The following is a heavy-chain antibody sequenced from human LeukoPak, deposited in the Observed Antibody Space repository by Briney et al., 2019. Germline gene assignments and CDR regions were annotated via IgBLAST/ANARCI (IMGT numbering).Heavy chain of an antibody. CDR1: GFTFSNAW. J-gene: IGHJ4*02. Sequence: GGSLRLSCAAPGFTFSNAWMSWVRQAPGKGLEWVGRIKSKTDGGTTDYAAPVKGRFTISRDDSKNTLYLQMNSLKTEDTAVYYCTTDFSSTSWHSPTDYWGQGTLVTVSS. CDR3: TTDFSSTSWHSPTDY. D-gene: IGHD2-2*01. V-gene: IGHV3-15*01. CDR2: IKSKTDGGTT.